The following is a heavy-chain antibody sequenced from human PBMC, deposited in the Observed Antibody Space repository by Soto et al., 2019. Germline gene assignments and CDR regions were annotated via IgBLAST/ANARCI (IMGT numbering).Heavy chain of an antibody. Sequence: GSLRLSCAASGFTFSSYGMHWVRQAPGKGLEWVAVIWYDGGNKYYADSVKGRFTISRDNSKNTLYLQMNSLRAEDTAVYYCARDVHGGYYDFWSGPAGMDVWGQGTTVTVSS. V-gene: IGHV3-33*01. J-gene: IGHJ6*02. CDR2: IWYDGGNK. D-gene: IGHD3-3*01. CDR3: ARDVHGGYYDFWSGPAGMDV. CDR1: GFTFSSYG.